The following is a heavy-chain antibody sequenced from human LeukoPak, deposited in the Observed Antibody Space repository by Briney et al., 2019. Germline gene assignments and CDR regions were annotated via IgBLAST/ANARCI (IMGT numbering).Heavy chain of an antibody. Sequence: SETLSLTCTVSGDPGSSANYYWGWIRQSPGKGLEWIGRISYTGSPYYNPSLKSRVTISIDKPNHQFSLKVTSVTAADTAVYYCARESYDSSGYYYGSAEYFQHWGQGTLVTVSS. J-gene: IGHJ1*01. CDR2: ISYTGSP. CDR1: GDPGSSANYY. CDR3: ARESYDSSGYYYGSAEYFQH. D-gene: IGHD3-22*01. V-gene: IGHV4-39*07.